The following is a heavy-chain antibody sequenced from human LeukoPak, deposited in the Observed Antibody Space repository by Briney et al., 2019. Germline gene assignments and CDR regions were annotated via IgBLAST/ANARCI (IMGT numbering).Heavy chain of an antibody. CDR3: ARRSTAWYFLDS. D-gene: IGHD6-19*01. CDR1: GFTFSSYD. V-gene: IGHV3-30-3*01. CDR2: ISYDGNNK. Sequence: GGSLRLSCAASGFTFSSYDMHWVRQAPGKGLEWVVVISYDGNNKFYADSVTGRFTISRDNSKNTLNLQMNSLRPEDTALYYCARRSTAWYFLDSWGQGTLVTVSS. J-gene: IGHJ4*02.